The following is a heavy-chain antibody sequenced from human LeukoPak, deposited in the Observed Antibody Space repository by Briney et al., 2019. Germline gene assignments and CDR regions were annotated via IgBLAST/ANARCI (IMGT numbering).Heavy chain of an antibody. D-gene: IGHD3-3*01. CDR2: IYYSGST. J-gene: IGHJ4*02. V-gene: IGHV4-59*01. CDR1: GGSISSYY. CDR3: ASTMGKFDY. Sequence: SETLSLTCTVSGGSISSYYWSWIRQPPGKGLEWIGYIYYSGSTNYNPSLKSRVTISVDTSKNQFSLKLSSVTAADTAVYYCASTMGKFDYWGQGTLVTVSS.